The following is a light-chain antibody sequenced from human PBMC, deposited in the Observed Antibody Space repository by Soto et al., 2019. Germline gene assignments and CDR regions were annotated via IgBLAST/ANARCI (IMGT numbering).Light chain of an antibody. Sequence: DIQMTQSPSTLSASIGDRVIITCRASQSISNWLAWYQQKPGKAPKVLISRASTLESGVPSRFSGSGSGTEFTLTISILQPDDFATYYCQQYNRYPLAFGPGTKVDI. CDR1: QSISNW. V-gene: IGKV1-5*03. J-gene: IGKJ3*01. CDR3: QQYNRYPLA. CDR2: RAS.